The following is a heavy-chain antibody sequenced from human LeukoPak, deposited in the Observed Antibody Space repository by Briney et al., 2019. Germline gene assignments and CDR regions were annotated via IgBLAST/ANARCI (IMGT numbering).Heavy chain of an antibody. CDR2: IIPIFGTA. D-gene: IGHD3-3*01. J-gene: IGHJ6*02. CDR1: GGRFSSFA. Sequence: SVKVSCKASGGRFSSFATNWVRQAPGQGLEWLGGIIPIFGTANYAQKFQGRVTITADESTSTAYMELSSLRSEDTAVYYCAVPEADYDFWSGYYPPGDYYGMDVWGQGTTVTVSS. CDR3: AVPEADYDFWSGYYPPGDYYGMDV. V-gene: IGHV1-69*13.